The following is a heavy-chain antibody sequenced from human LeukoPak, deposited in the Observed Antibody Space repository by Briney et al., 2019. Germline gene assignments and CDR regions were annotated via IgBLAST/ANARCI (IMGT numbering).Heavy chain of an antibody. D-gene: IGHD6-6*01. Sequence: GGSLRLSCAASGFTFSGYSMNWVRQAPGKGLEWVSYISSSSSNINYADSVRGRFTISGDNAKNSLYLHMDSLRVEDMAVYYCARGGAARPDYWGQGTLVTVSS. CDR2: ISSSSSNI. CDR3: ARGGAARPDY. J-gene: IGHJ4*02. V-gene: IGHV3-21*01. CDR1: GFTFSGYS.